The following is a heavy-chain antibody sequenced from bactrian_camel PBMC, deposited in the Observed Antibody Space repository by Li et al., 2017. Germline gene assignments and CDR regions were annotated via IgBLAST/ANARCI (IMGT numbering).Heavy chain of an antibody. D-gene: IGHD3*01. CDR3: AADRSRMTTMQTLGFTPRY. V-gene: IGHV3S55*01. J-gene: IGHJ4*01. Sequence: VQLVESGGGSVQAGGSLRLSCVASGYTTWRFNMAWFRQAPKNEREAVAGMETDGTTSYADFVKGRFTISRDNPKNTLYLQMNSLRPEDTAMYYCAADRSRMTTMQTLGFTPRYWGQGTQVTVSS. CDR2: METDGTT. CDR1: GYTTWRFN.